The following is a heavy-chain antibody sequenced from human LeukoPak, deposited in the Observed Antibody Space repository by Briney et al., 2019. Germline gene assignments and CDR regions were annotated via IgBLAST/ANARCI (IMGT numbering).Heavy chain of an antibody. CDR1: GFTFSDYY. V-gene: IGHV3-11*01. D-gene: IGHD2-15*01. CDR2: ISSSGSTI. J-gene: IGHJ4*02. Sequence: PGGSLRLSCAASGFTFSDYYMSWIRQAPGKGLEWVSYISSSGSTIYYGDSVKGRFTISRDNAKNSLYLQMNSLRAEDTAVYYCARDPDLSGYCSGGSCRGGGPFDYWGQGTLVTVSS. CDR3: ARDPDLSGYCSGGSCRGGGPFDY.